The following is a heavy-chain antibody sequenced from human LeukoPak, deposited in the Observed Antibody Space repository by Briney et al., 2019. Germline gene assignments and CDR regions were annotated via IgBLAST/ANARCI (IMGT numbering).Heavy chain of an antibody. Sequence: PGGSLRLSCAASGLTFSSYAMHWVRQAPGKGLEWVAVISYDGSNKYYADSVKGRFTISRDNSKNTLYLQMNSLRAEDTAVYYCAREDGHQWIQLWLRSFFDYWGQGTLVTVSS. D-gene: IGHD5-18*01. CDR2: ISYDGSNK. CDR1: GLTFSSYA. V-gene: IGHV3-30*04. CDR3: AREDGHQWIQLWLRSFFDY. J-gene: IGHJ4*02.